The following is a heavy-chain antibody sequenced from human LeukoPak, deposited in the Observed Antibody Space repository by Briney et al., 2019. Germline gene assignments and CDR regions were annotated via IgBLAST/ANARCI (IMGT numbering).Heavy chain of an antibody. CDR2: ISGSGGST. Sequence: GGSLRLSCAASGFTFSSYAMSWVRQAPGKGLEWASAISGSGGSTYYADSVKGRFTISRDNSKNTLYLQMNSLRAEDTAVYYCAKVLSPYYYDSSGYYQDYWGQGTLVTVSS. CDR3: AKVLSPYYYDSSGYYQDY. CDR1: GFTFSSYA. V-gene: IGHV3-23*01. J-gene: IGHJ4*02. D-gene: IGHD3-22*01.